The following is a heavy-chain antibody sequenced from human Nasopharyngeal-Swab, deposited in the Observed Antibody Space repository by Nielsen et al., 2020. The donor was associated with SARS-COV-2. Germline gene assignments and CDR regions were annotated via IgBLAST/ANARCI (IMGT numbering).Heavy chain of an antibody. CDR3: ARGRTVGGYYFGYFDS. CDR2: IKQDASEV. V-gene: IGHV3-7*01. Sequence: SCATSGFSFNVYWMTWVRQVPGRGLEWVANIKQDASEVHYVDSVRGRFTISRDNAKNSLYLQMNSLRAEDTAVYFCARGRTVGGYYFGYFDSWGHGTLVTVSS. D-gene: IGHD3-22*01. J-gene: IGHJ4*01. CDR1: GFSFNVYW.